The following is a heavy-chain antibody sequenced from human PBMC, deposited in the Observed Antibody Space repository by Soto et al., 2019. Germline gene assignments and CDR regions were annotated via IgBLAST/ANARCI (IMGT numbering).Heavy chain of an antibody. V-gene: IGHV1-18*01. CDR3: ARGYYDYVWGTQTNYFDY. D-gene: IGHD3-16*01. CDR2: ISAYNGNT. CDR1: GYTFTSYG. J-gene: IGHJ4*02. Sequence: QVQLVQSGAEVKKPGASVKVSCKASGYTFTSYGISWVRQAPGQGLEWMGWISAYNGNTNYAQKLQGRVTMTTDTSTSTAYMQLRSLRSDDTAVYYCARGYYDYVWGTQTNYFDYWGQGTLVTVSS.